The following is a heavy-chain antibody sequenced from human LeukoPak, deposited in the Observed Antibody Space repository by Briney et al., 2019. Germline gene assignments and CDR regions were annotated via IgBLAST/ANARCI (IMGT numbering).Heavy chain of an antibody. CDR3: AKRHCSSTSCYRYYYMDV. J-gene: IGHJ6*03. V-gene: IGHV4-39*07. D-gene: IGHD2-2*01. CDR1: GGSISSSSYY. Sequence: SETLSLTCTVSGGSISSSSYYWGWIRQPPGKGLEWIGSIYYSGSTYYNPSLKSRVTISVDTSKNQFSLKLSSVTAADTAVYYCAKRHCSSTSCYRYYYMDVWGKGTTVTVSS. CDR2: IYYSGST.